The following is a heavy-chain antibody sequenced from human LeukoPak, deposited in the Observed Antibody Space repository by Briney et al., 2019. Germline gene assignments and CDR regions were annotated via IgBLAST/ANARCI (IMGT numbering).Heavy chain of an antibody. CDR2: IWYDGSNK. V-gene: IGHV3-33*06. CDR3: AKGFVVVPVGFDY. J-gene: IGHJ4*02. D-gene: IGHD2-2*01. Sequence: GGSLRLSCAASGFTFSSYGMHWVRQAPCKGLEWVAVIWYDGSNKYYADSVKGRFTISRDNSKNTLYLQMNSLRAEDTAVYYCAKGFVVVPVGFDYWGQGTLVTVSS. CDR1: GFTFSSYG.